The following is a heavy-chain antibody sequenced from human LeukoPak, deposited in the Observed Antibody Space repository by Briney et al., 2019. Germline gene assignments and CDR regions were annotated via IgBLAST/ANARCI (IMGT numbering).Heavy chain of an antibody. Sequence: SETLSLTCTVSGDSITRYYWSWIRQPPGKGLEWIAYIYHSGSTNYNPSLKSRVTMSVDTSKNQFSLKLSSVTAADTAVYYCARGREDYFGPGSYGFWGQGTLVTVSS. CDR3: ARGREDYFGPGSYGF. CDR1: GDSITRYY. CDR2: IYHSGST. V-gene: IGHV4-59*12. J-gene: IGHJ4*02. D-gene: IGHD3-10*01.